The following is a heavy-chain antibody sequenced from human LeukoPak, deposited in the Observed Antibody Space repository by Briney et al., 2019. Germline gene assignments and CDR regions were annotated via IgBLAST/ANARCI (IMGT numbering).Heavy chain of an antibody. Sequence: PSETLSLTCSASGGSIRSNNYYWGWVRQPPGKGLEWIGSIYYSGSTYYNPSLKSRVTISVDTSKNQFSLKLSSVTAADTAVYYCAKGYGVNWFDPWGQGTLVTVSS. J-gene: IGHJ5*02. V-gene: IGHV4-39*07. D-gene: IGHD4-17*01. CDR1: GGSIRSNNYY. CDR3: AKGYGVNWFDP. CDR2: IYYSGST.